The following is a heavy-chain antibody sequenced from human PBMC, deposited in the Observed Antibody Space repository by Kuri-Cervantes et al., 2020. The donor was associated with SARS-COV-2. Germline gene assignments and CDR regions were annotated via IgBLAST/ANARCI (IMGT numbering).Heavy chain of an antibody. Sequence: SVKVSCKASGGTFSSYAISWVRQAPGQGLEWMGGIIPIFGTANYAQKFQGRVTITADESTSTAYMELSSLRSEDTAVYYCARDRGGSRFLEWLLLDAFDIWAQGTMVTVSS. CDR3: ARDRGGSRFLEWLLLDAFDI. CDR1: GGTFSSYA. D-gene: IGHD3-3*01. CDR2: IIPIFGTA. J-gene: IGHJ3*02. V-gene: IGHV1-69*13.